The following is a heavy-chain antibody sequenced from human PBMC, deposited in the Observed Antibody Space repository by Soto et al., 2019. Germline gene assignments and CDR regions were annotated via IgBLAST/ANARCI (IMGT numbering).Heavy chain of an antibody. CDR1: GFTFSSYA. CDR2: ISYDGSNK. Sequence: AGSLRLSCAASGFTFSSYAMHWVRQAPGKGLEWVAVISYDGSNKYYADSVKVRFTISRDNSKNTLYLQMNSLRAEDTAVYYCAREATSRPLDYWGQGTLVTVSS. CDR3: AREATSRPLDY. J-gene: IGHJ4*02. V-gene: IGHV3-30-3*01.